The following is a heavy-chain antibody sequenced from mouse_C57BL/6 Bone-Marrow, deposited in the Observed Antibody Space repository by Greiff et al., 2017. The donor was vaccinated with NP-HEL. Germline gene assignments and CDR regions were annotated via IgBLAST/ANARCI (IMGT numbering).Heavy chain of an antibody. Sequence: QVQLKQPGAELVKPGASVKMSCKASGYTFTSYWITWVKQRPGQGLEWIGDIYPGSGSTNYNEKFKSKATLTVDTSSSTAYMQLSSLTSEDSAVYYCARPLYPRDYFDYWGQGTTLTVSS. CDR1: GYTFTSYW. CDR2: IYPGSGST. V-gene: IGHV1-55*01. D-gene: IGHD2-1*01. J-gene: IGHJ2*01. CDR3: ARPLYPRDYFDY.